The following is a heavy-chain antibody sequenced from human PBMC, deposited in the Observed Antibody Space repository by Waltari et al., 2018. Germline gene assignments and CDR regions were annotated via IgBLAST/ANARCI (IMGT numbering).Heavy chain of an antibody. CDR1: GFTFSSYA. CDR2: ISGSGGST. V-gene: IGHV3-23*01. Sequence: EVQLLESGGGLVQHGGCLRLSCAASGFTFSSYAMSWVRQAPGKGLEWVSAISGSGGSTYYADSVKGRFTISRDNSKNTLYLQMNSLRAEDTAVYYCAKRYSSGWYRLDYFDYWGQGTLVTVSS. CDR3: AKRYSSGWYRLDYFDY. J-gene: IGHJ4*02. D-gene: IGHD6-19*01.